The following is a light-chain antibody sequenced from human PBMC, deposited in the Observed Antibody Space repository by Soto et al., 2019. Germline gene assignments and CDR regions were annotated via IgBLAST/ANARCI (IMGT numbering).Light chain of an antibody. CDR2: KAS. CDR3: QQYNSYSWT. J-gene: IGKJ1*01. CDR1: QSISSW. Sequence: DIQMTQSPSTLSASVGDRVTITCRASQSISSWLAWYQQKPGKAPKLLMYKASSLETGVPSRFSGSGSGPEFTLTISSLQPDDFATYYCQQYNSYSWTFGQGTKVEIK. V-gene: IGKV1-5*03.